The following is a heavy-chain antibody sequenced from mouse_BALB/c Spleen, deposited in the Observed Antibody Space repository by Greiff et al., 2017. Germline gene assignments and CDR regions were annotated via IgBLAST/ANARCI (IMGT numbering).Heavy chain of an antibody. Sequence: EVKLQESGPGLVKPSQSLSLTCTVTGYSITSDYAWNWIRQFPGNKLEWMGYISYSGSTSYNPSLKSRISITRDTSKNQFFLQLNSVTTEDTATYYCARTYDGYWAYWGQGTLVTVSA. CDR2: ISYSGST. V-gene: IGHV3-2*02. CDR3: ARTYDGYWAY. J-gene: IGHJ3*01. CDR1: GYSITSDYA. D-gene: IGHD2-3*01.